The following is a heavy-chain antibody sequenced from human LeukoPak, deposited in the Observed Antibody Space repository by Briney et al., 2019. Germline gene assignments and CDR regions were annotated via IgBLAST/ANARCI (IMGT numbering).Heavy chain of an antibody. CDR2: ISPDGSKR. CDR1: GFTFSTYG. Sequence: GSLRLSCTASGFTFSTYGMHWVRQAPGKGLEWVAVISPDGSKRHYVDSVRGRFTISRDNFKDTLDLQMNSLRPEDTAVYYCAKEIGYFSGFEHWGQGSLVTVSS. V-gene: IGHV3-30*18. J-gene: IGHJ4*02. CDR3: AKEIGYFSGFEH. D-gene: IGHD3-10*01.